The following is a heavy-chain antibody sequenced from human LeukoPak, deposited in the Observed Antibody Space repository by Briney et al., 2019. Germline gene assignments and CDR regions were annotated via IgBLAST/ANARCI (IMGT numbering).Heavy chain of an antibody. CDR2: INPNSGGT. D-gene: IGHD3-22*01. V-gene: IGHV1-2*06. CDR3: ARDWSYYDSSGSFDY. Sequence: ASVKVSCKASGYTFTGYYMHWVRQAPGQGLEWMGRINPNSGGTNYAQKFQGRVTMTRDTSISTAYMELSRLRSDDTAVYYCARDWSYYDSSGSFDYWGQGTLVTVSS. J-gene: IGHJ4*02. CDR1: GYTFTGYY.